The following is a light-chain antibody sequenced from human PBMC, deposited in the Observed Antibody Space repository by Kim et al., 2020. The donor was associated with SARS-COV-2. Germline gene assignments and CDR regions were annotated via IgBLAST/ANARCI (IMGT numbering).Light chain of an antibody. CDR3: NSRDSNDNVV. CDR1: SLRSYY. Sequence: VSLGQTVRSTCQGDSLRSYYATWYHQKPGQAPILVIYGKNNRPSGIPDRFSGSSSGNTASLTITGTQAGDEADYYCNSRDSNDNVVFGGGTKLTV. V-gene: IGLV3-19*01. CDR2: GKN. J-gene: IGLJ2*01.